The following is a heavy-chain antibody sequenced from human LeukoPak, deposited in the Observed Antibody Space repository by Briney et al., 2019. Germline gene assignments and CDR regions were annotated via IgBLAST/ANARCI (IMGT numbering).Heavy chain of an antibody. D-gene: IGHD2-2*01. V-gene: IGHV1-18*01. CDR3: ARDVGYCSSTSCFVGFDP. CDR2: ISGYNGNT. Sequence: ASVKVSCKASGYTFNSYGISWVRQAPGQGLEWMGWISGYNGNTNYAQKLQGRVTMTTDTSTSTAYMELRSLRSDDTAVYYCARDVGYCSSTSCFVGFDPWGQGTLVTVSS. J-gene: IGHJ5*02. CDR1: GYTFNSYG.